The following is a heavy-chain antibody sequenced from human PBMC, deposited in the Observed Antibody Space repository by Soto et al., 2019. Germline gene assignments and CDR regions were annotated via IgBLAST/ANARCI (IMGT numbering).Heavy chain of an antibody. CDR2: IVTVFGTA. Sequence: QVQLVQSGAAVKKPGSSVKVSCKASGGTLSYNAFSWVRQVPGQGLEWMGGIVTVFGTANHAQKFQGRVTITADESTSTAYMELSSLTSEDTAVYYCARKGPYSSIQFGMDVWGQGTTLTVSS. CDR1: GGTLSYNA. V-gene: IGHV1-69*01. D-gene: IGHD6-13*01. J-gene: IGHJ6*02. CDR3: ARKGPYSSIQFGMDV.